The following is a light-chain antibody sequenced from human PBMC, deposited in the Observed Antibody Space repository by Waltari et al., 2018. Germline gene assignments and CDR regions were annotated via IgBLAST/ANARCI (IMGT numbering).Light chain of an antibody. J-gene: IGLJ3*02. CDR1: SSNIGAGHD. CDR2: GKH. V-gene: IGLV1-40*01. CDR3: QSFDIRLSGGVV. Sequence: QSVLTQPPSMSGAPGQRVTISCTGSSSNIGAGHDVHWYQVFPGTAPKLLIYGKHNRPSGVPARFSGSKSDTSASLAIGGLQAEDEADYYCQSFDIRLSGGVVFGGGTKVTVL.